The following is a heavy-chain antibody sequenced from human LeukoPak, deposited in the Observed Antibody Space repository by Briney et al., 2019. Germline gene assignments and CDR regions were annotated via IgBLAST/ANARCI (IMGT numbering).Heavy chain of an antibody. V-gene: IGHV1-46*01. CDR3: LRGITVTTYGDAFDL. J-gene: IGHJ3*01. D-gene: IGHD4-11*01. CDR2: INPSGCST. CDR1: GYTFTRYY. Sequence: ASVKVSCKASGYTFTRYYMLWVRQAPGQGLECRGIINPSGCSTSYAQKFQGRVTMTRDMSTITVYMELSSLKSEDPAVDHCLRGITVTTYGDAFDLWGEETMVSVSS.